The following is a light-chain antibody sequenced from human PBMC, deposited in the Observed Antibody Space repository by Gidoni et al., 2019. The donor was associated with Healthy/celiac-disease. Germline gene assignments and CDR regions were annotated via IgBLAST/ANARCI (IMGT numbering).Light chain of an antibody. CDR3: GTWDSSLSAVV. V-gene: IGLV1-51*01. J-gene: IGLJ2*01. CDR1: SSNIGNNY. Sequence: PGQKVTISCSGSSSNIGNNYVSWYQQLPGTAPKILIYDNNKRPSGIPDRFSGSKSGTSATLGITGLQTGDEADYYCGTWDSSLSAVVFGGGTKLTVL. CDR2: DNN.